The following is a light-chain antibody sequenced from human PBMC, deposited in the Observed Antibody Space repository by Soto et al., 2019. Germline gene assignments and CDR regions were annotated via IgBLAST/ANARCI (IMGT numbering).Light chain of an antibody. CDR2: LNSDGSH. J-gene: IGLJ2*01. CDR3: QTWGTGIVV. Sequence: QLVLTQSPSASASLGASVKLTCTLSSGHSSYAIAWHQQQPEKGPRSLMKLNSDGSHSKGDGIPDRFSGSSSGAERYLTIPSLQSEDEADYYCQTWGTGIVVFGGGTKLTVL. V-gene: IGLV4-69*01. CDR1: SGHSSYA.